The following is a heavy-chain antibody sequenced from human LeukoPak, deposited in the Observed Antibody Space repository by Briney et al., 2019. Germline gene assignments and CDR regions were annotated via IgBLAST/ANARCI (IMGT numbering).Heavy chain of an antibody. J-gene: IGHJ4*02. CDR1: GFTFGDYA. CDR2: INWNGDST. Sequence: PGRSLRLSCTGSGFTFGDYAMSWVRQAPGKGLEWVSGINWNGDSTDYADSVKGRFTISRDNAKNSLYLQMNSLRAEDTALYYCARDLRVVITGSFDSWGQGTLVTVSS. CDR3: ARDLRVVITGSFDS. D-gene: IGHD3-22*01. V-gene: IGHV3-20*04.